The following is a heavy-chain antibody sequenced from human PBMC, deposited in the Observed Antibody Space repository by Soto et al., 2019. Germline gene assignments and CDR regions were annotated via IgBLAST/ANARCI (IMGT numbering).Heavy chain of an antibody. CDR2: ISPYTGNT. CDR1: GYTFTSYG. J-gene: IGHJ6*02. Sequence: QVPLVQSGGEVKEPGASVKVSCKASGYTFTSYGISWLRQAPGQGLEWMGLISPYTGNTNYAQKFQGRVTMTTDSSTKTAYMEVRSLRYDDTAVYHCARDWDGSDYVWGTYRYYYALDVWGQGTAVIVSS. D-gene: IGHD3-16*02. V-gene: IGHV1-18*04. CDR3: ARDWDGSDYVWGTYRYYYALDV.